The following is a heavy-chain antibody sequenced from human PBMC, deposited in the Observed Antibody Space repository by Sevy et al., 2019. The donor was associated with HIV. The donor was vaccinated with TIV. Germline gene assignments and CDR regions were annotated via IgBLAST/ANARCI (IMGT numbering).Heavy chain of an antibody. J-gene: IGHJ4*02. CDR2: FSGSADAT. D-gene: IGHD5-18*01. Sequence: GGSLRLSCAASGFTFSNYAMSLVRQTPAKGLEWVSAFSGSADATYHTDSVKGRFTISRDNSKNTVYLQMNSLRAEDTAVYYCVKEVSQYSYSDYWGQGTLVTVSS. CDR1: GFTFSNYA. CDR3: VKEVSQYSYSDY. V-gene: IGHV3-23*01.